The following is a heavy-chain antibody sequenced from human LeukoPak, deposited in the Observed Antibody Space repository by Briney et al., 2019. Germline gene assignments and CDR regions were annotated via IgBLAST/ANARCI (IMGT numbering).Heavy chain of an antibody. CDR3: VRLYDDYTNGHFDS. J-gene: IGHJ4*02. Sequence: GGSLRLSCATSGFTFSAYSMSWVRQAPGKGLEWVSHITRPGTTIYYAESVRGRFSISRDNAKNSLYLQMNSLRAEDTAVYYCVRLYDDYTNGHFDSWGQGTLVTVSS. V-gene: IGHV3-48*01. CDR1: GFTFSAYS. CDR2: ITRPGTTI. D-gene: IGHD4-11*01.